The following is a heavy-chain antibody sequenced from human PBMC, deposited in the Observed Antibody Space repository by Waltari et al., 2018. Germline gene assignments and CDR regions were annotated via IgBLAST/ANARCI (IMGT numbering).Heavy chain of an antibody. CDR3: AKGGLGDMIVVANDY. V-gene: IGHV3-23*04. CDR1: GFTFSSYA. Sequence: EVQLVESGGGLVQPGGSLRLSCGASGFTFSSYAMSWVRRAPGKGLEWVSAISGSGGSTYYADSVKGRFTISRDNSKNTLYLQMISLRAEDTAVYYCAKGGLGDMIVVANDYWGQGTLVTVSS. J-gene: IGHJ4*02. CDR2: ISGSGGST. D-gene: IGHD3-22*01.